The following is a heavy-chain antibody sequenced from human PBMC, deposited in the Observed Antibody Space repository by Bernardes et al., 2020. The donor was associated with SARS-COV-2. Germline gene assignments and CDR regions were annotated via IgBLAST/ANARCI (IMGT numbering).Heavy chain of an antibody. J-gene: IGHJ6*02. CDR1: GFTFNTYA. D-gene: IGHD2-21*02. CDR2: ISYNGGSA. Sequence: GGSLRLSCVGSGFTFNTYAMYWVRQAPGKGLEYVSAISYNGGSAYYADSVKGRFTISRDNSQNTLFLQMRSLRVEDMAVYYCARVRGGNSYYYYGMDVWGQGTTVTVSS. V-gene: IGHV3-64*02. CDR3: ARVRGGNSYYYYGMDV.